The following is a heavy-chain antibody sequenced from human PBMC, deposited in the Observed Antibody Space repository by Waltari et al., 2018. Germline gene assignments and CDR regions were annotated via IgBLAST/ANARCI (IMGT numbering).Heavy chain of an antibody. Sequence: EVQLVESGGGLVQPGGSLRLSCAASGFTFRSYWMSWVRQAPGKGLEWVANIKQDGSEKYYVDSVKGRFTISRDNAKNSLYLQMNSLRAEDTAVYYCARHSSSWSELDYWGQGTLVTVSS. CDR1: GFTFRSYW. D-gene: IGHD6-13*01. J-gene: IGHJ4*02. CDR3: ARHSSSWSELDY. V-gene: IGHV3-7*01. CDR2: IKQDGSEK.